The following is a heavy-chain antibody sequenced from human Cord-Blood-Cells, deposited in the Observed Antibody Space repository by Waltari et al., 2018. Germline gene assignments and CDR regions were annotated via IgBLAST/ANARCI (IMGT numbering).Heavy chain of an antibody. CDR2: IYYSGST. J-gene: IGHJ5*02. CDR1: GGSTSSHY. D-gene: IGHD2-2*01. CDR3: ARAPKGGQLLNWFDP. Sequence: QVQLQESGPGLVKPSETLSLTCTVPGGSTSSHYWSWIRQPPGKGLEWIGYIYYSGSTNYNPSLKSRVTISVDTSKNQFSLKLSSVTAADTAVYYCARAPKGGQLLNWFDPWGQGTLVTVSS. V-gene: IGHV4-59*11.